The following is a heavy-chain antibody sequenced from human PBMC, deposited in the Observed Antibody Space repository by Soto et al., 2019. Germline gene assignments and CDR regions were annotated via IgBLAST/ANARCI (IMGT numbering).Heavy chain of an antibody. CDR3: AGDCGDSSSHIYYCYGMDV. CDR1: GGSVSSGSYY. J-gene: IGHJ6*02. V-gene: IGHV4-61*01. Sequence: QVQLQESGPGLVKPSETLSLTCTVSGGSVSSGSYYWSWIRQPPGKGLEWIGYIYYSGSTNYNPSLKRRVTISVDTSKNQFSLKLSSVTAADTAVYYWAGDCGDSSSHIYYCYGMDVGGQGTTVTVSS. CDR2: IYYSGST. D-gene: IGHD6-6*01.